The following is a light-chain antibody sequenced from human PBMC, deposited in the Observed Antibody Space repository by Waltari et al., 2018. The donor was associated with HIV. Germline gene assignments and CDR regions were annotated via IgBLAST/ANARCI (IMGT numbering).Light chain of an antibody. CDR1: SPNIGSNS. V-gene: IGLV1-47*01. J-gene: IGLJ7*01. CDR2: RNN. Sequence: QSVLTQPPSASGTPAQRVPISCSRSSPNIGSNSVYWYQQLPGTAPKLLIYRNNQRPSGVPDRCSGSKSGTSASLAISGLRSEDEADYYCAAWDDSLSGAVFGGGTQLTVL. CDR3: AAWDDSLSGAV.